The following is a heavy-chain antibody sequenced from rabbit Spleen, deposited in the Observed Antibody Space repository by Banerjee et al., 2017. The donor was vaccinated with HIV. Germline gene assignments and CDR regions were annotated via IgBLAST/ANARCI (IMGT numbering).Heavy chain of an antibody. Sequence: QSLEESGGDLVKTGAFLTLTCIASGVSFSGSSYMCWVRQAPGKGLEWIACIETDSSGFTYFATWAKGRFTISKTPSTTVTLQVTSLTAADTATYFCARDTSSSFSSYGMDLWGPGTLVTVS. V-gene: IGHV1S40*01. CDR2: IETDSSGFT. CDR1: GVSFSGSSY. J-gene: IGHJ6*01. CDR3: ARDTSSSFSSYGMDL. D-gene: IGHD1-1*01.